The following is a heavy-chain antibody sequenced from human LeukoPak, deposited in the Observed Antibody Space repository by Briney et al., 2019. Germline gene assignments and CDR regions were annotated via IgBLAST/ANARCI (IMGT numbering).Heavy chain of an antibody. D-gene: IGHD3-9*01. CDR2: ISWNSGSI. CDR3: AKGYFDWSLFDY. Sequence: GGSLRLSCAASGFTFSSYWMHWVRQAPGKGLEWVSGISWNSGSIGYADSVKGRFTISRDNAKNSLYLQMNSLRAEDTALYYCAKGYFDWSLFDYWGQGTLVTVSS. CDR1: GFTFSSYW. J-gene: IGHJ4*02. V-gene: IGHV3-9*01.